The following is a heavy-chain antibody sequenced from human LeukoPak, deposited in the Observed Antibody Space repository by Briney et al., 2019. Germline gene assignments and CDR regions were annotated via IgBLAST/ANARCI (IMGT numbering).Heavy chain of an antibody. J-gene: IGHJ6*03. CDR2: IYYSGRT. CDR1: GGSISSYY. CDR3: ARGRSDSSGWPRYYYYYYMDV. D-gene: IGHD6-19*01. Sequence: SETLSLTCTASGGSISSYYWSWIRQPPGKGLEWIGYIYYSGRTNYNPSLKSRVTISVDTSKNQFSLKLSSVTAADTAVYYCARGRSDSSGWPRYYYYYYMDVWGKGTTVTVSS. V-gene: IGHV4-59*01.